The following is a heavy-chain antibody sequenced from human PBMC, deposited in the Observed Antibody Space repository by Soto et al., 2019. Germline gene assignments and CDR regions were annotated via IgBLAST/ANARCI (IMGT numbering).Heavy chain of an antibody. D-gene: IGHD3-3*01. Sequence: LETLSLSCAVYGGSFSGYYWSWIRQPPGKGLEWIGEINHSGSTNYNPSLKSRVTISVDTSKNQFSLKLSSVTAADTAVYYCARVNPTYYDFWSGPYYYYYMDVWGKGTTVTVSS. V-gene: IGHV4-34*01. CDR2: INHSGST. J-gene: IGHJ6*03. CDR1: GGSFSGYY. CDR3: ARVNPTYYDFWSGPYYYYYMDV.